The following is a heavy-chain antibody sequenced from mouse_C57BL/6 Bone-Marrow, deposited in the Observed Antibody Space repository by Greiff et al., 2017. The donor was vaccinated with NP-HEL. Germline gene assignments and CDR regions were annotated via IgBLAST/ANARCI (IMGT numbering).Heavy chain of an antibody. D-gene: IGHD1-1*01. CDR2: IRSKSNNYAT. CDR1: GFSFNTYA. J-gene: IGHJ1*03. V-gene: IGHV10-1*01. Sequence: EVNVVESGGGLVQPKGSLKLSCAASGFSFNTYAMNWVRQAPGKGLEWVARIRSKSNNYATYYADSVKDRFTISRDDSESMLYLQMNNLKTEDTAMYYCVRNYGSSIYWYFDVWGTGTTVTVSS. CDR3: VRNYGSSIYWYFDV.